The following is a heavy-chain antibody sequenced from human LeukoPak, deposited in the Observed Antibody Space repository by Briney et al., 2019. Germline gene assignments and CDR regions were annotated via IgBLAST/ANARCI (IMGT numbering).Heavy chain of an antibody. CDR1: GGSISSSSYY. D-gene: IGHD3-10*01. Sequence: SSETLSLTCTVSGGSISSSSYYWGWIRQPPGKGLEWIGSIYYSGSTYYNPSLKSRVTISVDTSKNQFSLKLSSVTAADTAVYYCATASYGSGDHYYYYMDVWGKGTTVTVSS. CDR2: IYYSGST. V-gene: IGHV4-39*07. CDR3: ATASYGSGDHYYYYMDV. J-gene: IGHJ6*03.